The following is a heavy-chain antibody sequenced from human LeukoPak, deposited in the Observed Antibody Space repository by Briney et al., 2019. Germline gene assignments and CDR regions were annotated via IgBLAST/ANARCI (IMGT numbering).Heavy chain of an antibody. CDR2: MNPNSGNT. CDR1: GYTFTSYD. D-gene: IGHD3-22*01. Sequence: GASVTVSCKASGYTFTSYDINWVRQATGQGLEWMGWMNPNSGNTGYAQKFQGRVSMTRDTSLSTAYMELSSLRSEDTAVYYCARGGWFHYDSSGYLSDYWGQGTLVTVSS. V-gene: IGHV1-8*01. J-gene: IGHJ4*02. CDR3: ARGGWFHYDSSGYLSDY.